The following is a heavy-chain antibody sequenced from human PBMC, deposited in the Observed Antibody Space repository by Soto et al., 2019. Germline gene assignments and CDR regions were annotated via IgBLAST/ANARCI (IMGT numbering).Heavy chain of an antibody. CDR1: GFTFSSYG. J-gene: IGHJ4*02. D-gene: IGHD3-3*01. Sequence: PGGSLRLSCAASGFTFSSYGMHWVRQAPGKGLEWVAVISYDGSNKYYADSVKGRFTISRDNSKNTLYLQMNSLRAEDTAVYYCAKDPAGGITIFGVVTYFDYWGQGTLVTVSS. CDR2: ISYDGSNK. CDR3: AKDPAGGITIFGVVTYFDY. V-gene: IGHV3-30*18.